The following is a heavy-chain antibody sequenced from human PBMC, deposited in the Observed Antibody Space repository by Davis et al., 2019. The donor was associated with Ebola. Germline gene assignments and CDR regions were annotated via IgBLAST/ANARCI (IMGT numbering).Heavy chain of an antibody. CDR2: ISYDGSNK. CDR3: ARVPYDILTGWTYYFDY. V-gene: IGHV3-30*14. Sequence: GESLKISCAASGFTFSSYAMHWVRQAPGKGLEWVAVISYDGSNKYYADSVKGRFTISRDNSKNTLYLQMNSLRAEDTALYHCARVPYDILTGWTYYFDYWGQGTLVTVSS. J-gene: IGHJ4*02. CDR1: GFTFSSYA. D-gene: IGHD3-9*01.